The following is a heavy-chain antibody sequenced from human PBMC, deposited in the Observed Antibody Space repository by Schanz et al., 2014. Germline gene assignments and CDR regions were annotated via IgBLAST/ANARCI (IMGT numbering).Heavy chain of an antibody. J-gene: IGHJ4*02. CDR3: ARDRLECGAECYSVEVFEI. CDR1: GCTFSSFG. CDR2: IIPSLGLA. Sequence: QVQLVQSGAEVRKPGSSVKVSCKASGCTFSSFGINWVRQAPGQGLEWMGRIIPSLGLAKYEQKFQDKVTITADTSTTTAYMELSGLRSEDTAVYYCARDRLECGAECYSVEVFEIWGQGTLVTVS. V-gene: IGHV1-69*04. D-gene: IGHD2-21*01.